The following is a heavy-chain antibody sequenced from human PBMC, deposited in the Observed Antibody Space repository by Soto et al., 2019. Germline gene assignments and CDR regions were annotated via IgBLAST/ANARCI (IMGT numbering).Heavy chain of an antibody. V-gene: IGHV3-23*01. CDR2: ISGSGGST. D-gene: IGHD3-10*01. CDR3: AKDRYYYGSGSYYLFDY. CDR1: GFTFSSYA. J-gene: IGHJ4*02. Sequence: PGGSLRLSCAASGFTFSSYAMSWVRQAPGKGLEWVSAISGSGGSTYYADSVKGRFTISRDNFKNTLYLQMNSLRAEDTAVYYCAKDRYYYGSGSYYLFDYWGQGTLVTVSS.